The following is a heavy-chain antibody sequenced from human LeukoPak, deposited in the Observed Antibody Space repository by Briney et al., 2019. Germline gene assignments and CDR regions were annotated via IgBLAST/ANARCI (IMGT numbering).Heavy chain of an antibody. CDR1: GFTFSSYW. V-gene: IGHV3-7*01. J-gene: IGHJ3*02. CDR2: IKQDGSEK. Sequence: GGSLRLSCAASGFTFSSYWMTWVRHLPGKGLEWVAKIKQDGSEKYYVDSVKGRFTISRDNTRDSLYLQMNSLRTEDTAVYYCARERWGDAFDIWGQGTLVTVSS. D-gene: IGHD3-16*01. CDR3: ARERWGDAFDI.